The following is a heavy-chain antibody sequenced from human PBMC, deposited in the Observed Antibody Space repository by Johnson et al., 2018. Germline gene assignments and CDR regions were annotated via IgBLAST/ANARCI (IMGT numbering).Heavy chain of an antibody. V-gene: IGHV3-53*01. J-gene: IGHJ3*02. CDR2: IYSGGST. CDR1: GFTVSSNY. Sequence: VQLVESGGGLIQXGGSLRLSCAASGFTVSSNYMSWVRQAPGKGLEWVAVIYSGGSTYYADSVKGRFTIPRDNAKNTLYLQMNSLRAEDTAVYYCETAMGPPDAFDIWGQGTMVTVSS. CDR3: ETAMGPPDAFDI. D-gene: IGHD3-10*01.